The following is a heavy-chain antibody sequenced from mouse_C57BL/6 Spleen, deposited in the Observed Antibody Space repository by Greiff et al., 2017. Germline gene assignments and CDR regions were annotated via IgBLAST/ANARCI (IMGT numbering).Heavy chain of an antibody. V-gene: IGHV1-26*01. CDR1: GYTFTDYY. CDR3: ARTGYFDY. J-gene: IGHJ2*01. D-gene: IGHD4-1*01. CDR2: INPKNGGT. Sequence: EVQLQQSGPELVKPGASVKISCKASGYTFTDYYMNWVKQSHGKSLEWIGDINPKNGGTSYNQKFKGKATLTVDKSSSTAYMELRSLTSEDSAVYYGARTGYFDYWGQGTTLTVSS.